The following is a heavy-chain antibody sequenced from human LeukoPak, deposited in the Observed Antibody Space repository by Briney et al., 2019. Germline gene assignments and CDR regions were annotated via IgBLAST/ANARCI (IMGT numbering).Heavy chain of an antibody. D-gene: IGHD3-10*01. Sequence: PGGSLRLSCAASGFTFSDYYMSWIRQAPGKGLEWVSYISSSGSTIYYADSVKGRFTISRDNAKNSLYLQMNSLRAEDTAVYYCAREVILWFGELPHNWFDPWGQGTLVTVSS. J-gene: IGHJ5*02. CDR2: ISSSGSTI. CDR1: GFTFSDYY. CDR3: AREVILWFGELPHNWFDP. V-gene: IGHV3-11*01.